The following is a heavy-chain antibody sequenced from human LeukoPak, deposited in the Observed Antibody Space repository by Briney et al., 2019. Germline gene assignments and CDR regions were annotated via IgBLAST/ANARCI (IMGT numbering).Heavy chain of an antibody. Sequence: SQTLSLTCTVPGGSISSGDYYWSWIRQPPGKGLEWIGYIYYSGSTYYNPSLKSRVTISVDTSKNQFSLKLSSVTAADTAVYYCARDAGGYSAFDYWGQGTLVTVSS. CDR3: ARDAGGYSAFDY. CDR2: IYYSGST. V-gene: IGHV4-30-4*01. J-gene: IGHJ4*02. D-gene: IGHD5-12*01. CDR1: GGSISSGDYY.